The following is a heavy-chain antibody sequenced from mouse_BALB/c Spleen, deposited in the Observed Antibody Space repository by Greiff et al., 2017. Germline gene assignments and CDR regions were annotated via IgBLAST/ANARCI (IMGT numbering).Heavy chain of an antibody. CDR2: ISSGGSYT. CDR3: ASLSTMITTYYFDY. D-gene: IGHD2-4*01. V-gene: IGHV5-9-3*01. CDR1: GFTFSSYA. Sequence: EVQLVESGGGLVKPGGSLKLSCAASGFTFSSYAMSWVRQTPEKRLEWVATISSGGSYTYYPDSVKGRFTISRDNAKNTLYLQMSSLRSEDTAMYYCASLSTMITTYYFDYWGQGTTLTVSS. J-gene: IGHJ2*01.